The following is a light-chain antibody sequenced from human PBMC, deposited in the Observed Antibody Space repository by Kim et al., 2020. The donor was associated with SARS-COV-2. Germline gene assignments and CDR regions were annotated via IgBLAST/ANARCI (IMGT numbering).Light chain of an antibody. Sequence: DIQLTQSPSSLSASVGDRVTITCRASQTITSYLNWYQQKPGKAPELLIYTTSSLQSGVPSRFSGSGFGTEFSLTISSLQPEDFATYFCQQSLNNPVTFGQGTRLEIK. V-gene: IGKV1-39*01. CDR1: QTITSY. CDR2: TTS. J-gene: IGKJ5*01. CDR3: QQSLNNPVT.